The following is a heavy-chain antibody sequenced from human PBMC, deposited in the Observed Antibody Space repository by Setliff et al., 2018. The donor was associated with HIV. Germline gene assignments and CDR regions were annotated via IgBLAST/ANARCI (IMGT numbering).Heavy chain of an antibody. CDR3: ARVQVGGYNFYFDY. J-gene: IGHJ4*02. Sequence: SSETLSLTCTVSGVPTSASTYYWGWIRQPPGKGLDWIGYISYSGKTYYNPSLKSRVTISVDASNNHFSLRLNSVTAADTAVYYCARVQVGGYNFYFDYWGQGTLVTVSS. V-gene: IGHV4-39*02. CDR2: ISYSGKT. D-gene: IGHD5-12*01. CDR1: GVPTSASTYY.